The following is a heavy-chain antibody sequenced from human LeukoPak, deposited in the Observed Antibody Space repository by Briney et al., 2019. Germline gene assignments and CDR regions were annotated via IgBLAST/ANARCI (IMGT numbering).Heavy chain of an antibody. V-gene: IGHV3-23*01. CDR3: AKGYCSSTSCYGGS. J-gene: IGHJ4*02. CDR2: ISCSGSST. Sequence: PGGSLRLSCAASGFTFSNYAMSWVRQAPGKGLEWVSGISCSGSSTYYADSVKGRFTVSRDNSKNTLYLQTNSLRAEDTAVYYCAKGYCSSTSCYGGSWGQGTLVTVSS. D-gene: IGHD2-2*01. CDR1: GFTFSNYA.